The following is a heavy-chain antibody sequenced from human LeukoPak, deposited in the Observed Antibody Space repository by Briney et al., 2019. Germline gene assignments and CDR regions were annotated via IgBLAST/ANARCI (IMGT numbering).Heavy chain of an antibody. Sequence: GASVKVSCKASGYTFTGYYMHWVRQAPGQGLEWMGRINPNSGGTNYAQKFQGRVTMTRDTSISTAYMELSRLRSDDTAVYYCATPLGVVAATPGAFDIWGQGTMATVSS. V-gene: IGHV1-2*06. J-gene: IGHJ3*02. CDR2: INPNSGGT. CDR1: GYTFTGYY. D-gene: IGHD2-15*01. CDR3: ATPLGVVAATPGAFDI.